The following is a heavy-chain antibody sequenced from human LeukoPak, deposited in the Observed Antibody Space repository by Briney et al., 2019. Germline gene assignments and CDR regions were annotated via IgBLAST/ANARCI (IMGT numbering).Heavy chain of an antibody. D-gene: IGHD3-10*01. CDR1: GFTFSSYW. CDR3: AREDVLLWFGELSKKSDY. J-gene: IGHJ4*02. CDR2: IKQDGSEK. Sequence: GGSLRLSCAASGFTFSSYWMSWVRQAPGKGLEWVANIKQDGSEKYYVDSVKGRFTISRDSAKNSLYLQMNSLRAEDTAVYYCAREDVLLWFGELSKKSDYWGQGTLVTVSS. V-gene: IGHV3-7*01.